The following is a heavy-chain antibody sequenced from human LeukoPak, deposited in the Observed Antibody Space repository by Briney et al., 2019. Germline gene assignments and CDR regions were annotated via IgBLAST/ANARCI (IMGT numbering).Heavy chain of an antibody. CDR3: TKDSQGSYDGFWYGTYGMDV. V-gene: IGHV3-23*05. CDR1: GFSFNTFA. D-gene: IGHD3-16*01. CDR2: ISDYP. J-gene: IGHJ6*02. Sequence: GGSLRLSCVASGFSFNTFALTWVGQAPGKGLEWVSTISDYPHYADSVRGRLTISRDNSRKTVFLQMNSLTPEDAATYYCTKDSQGSYDGFWYGTYGMDVWGQGTTVTVSS.